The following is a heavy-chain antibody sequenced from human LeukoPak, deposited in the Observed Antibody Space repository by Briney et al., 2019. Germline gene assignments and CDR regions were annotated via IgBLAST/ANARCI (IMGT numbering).Heavy chain of an antibody. CDR3: AKMAVENYYDSSDYSNYYMDA. D-gene: IGHD3-22*01. J-gene: IGHJ6*03. CDR2: IIWDGGTI. Sequence: GGSLRLSSAASGFNFDDYTMHWLRQPPGKGLQWVSLIIWDGGTIYYADSVKGRFTISRDNSKEVLYLQMDSLTTDDTALYYCAKMAVENYYDSSDYSNYYMDAWGKGTTVIVS. V-gene: IGHV3-43*01. CDR1: GFNFDDYT.